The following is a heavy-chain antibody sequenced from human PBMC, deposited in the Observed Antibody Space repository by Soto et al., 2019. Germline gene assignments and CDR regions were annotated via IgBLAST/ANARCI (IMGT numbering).Heavy chain of an antibody. CDR3: ASMLPGGMFAFAI. CDR1: GLTVSGKY. D-gene: IGHD2-15*01. Sequence: PGGSLSLSCVASGLTVSGKYMTWVRQAPGKGLEWVSIIYSGGSTYYPDSVKGRFTISRDNSKEQLDLQMNGLRVEDTAVYYCASMLPGGMFAFAIWGQGTTVTVSS. J-gene: IGHJ3*02. V-gene: IGHV3-66*01. CDR2: IYSGGST.